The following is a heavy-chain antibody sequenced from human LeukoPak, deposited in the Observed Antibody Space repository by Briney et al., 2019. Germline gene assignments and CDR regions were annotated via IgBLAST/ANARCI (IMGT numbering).Heavy chain of an antibody. V-gene: IGHV4-38-2*01. CDR1: GYSISSGYY. D-gene: IGHD5-12*01. J-gene: IGHJ4*02. CDR3: ASDWGLRYFDY. CDR2: IYHSGSI. Sequence: PSETLSLTCAVSGYSISSGYYWGWIRQPPGKGLEWIGSIYHSGSIYYNPSLKSRVTISVDTSKNQFSLKLSSVTAADTAVYYCASDWGLRYFDYWGQGTLVTVSS.